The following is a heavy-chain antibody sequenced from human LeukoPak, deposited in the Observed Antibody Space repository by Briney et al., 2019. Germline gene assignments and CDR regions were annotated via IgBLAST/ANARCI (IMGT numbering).Heavy chain of an antibody. Sequence: GGSLRLSCAASGFTFSTFNMHWVRQAPGKGLEWVAVFSSDGRSTFYAENVQGRFTLSRDNSKNTLSLQMNSLRAEDTAVYCCAKSYYYHSGSFDYWGQGTLVTVSS. CDR2: FSSDGRST. CDR3: AKSYYYHSGSFDY. J-gene: IGHJ4*02. V-gene: IGHV3-30*18. D-gene: IGHD3-10*01. CDR1: GFTFSTFN.